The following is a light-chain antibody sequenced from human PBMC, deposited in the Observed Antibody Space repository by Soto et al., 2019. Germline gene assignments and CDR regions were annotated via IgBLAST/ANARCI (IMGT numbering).Light chain of an antibody. V-gene: IGKV1-9*01. CDR2: AAS. Sequence: DIQLTQSPSFLSASVGDRVTITCRARQGISSYLAWYQQKPGKAPKLLIYAASTLQSEVPSRFSGSGSGTEFTLTISSLQPEDFATYYCQQLYSYPITFGQGTRLEIK. CDR3: QQLYSYPIT. CDR1: QGISSY. J-gene: IGKJ5*01.